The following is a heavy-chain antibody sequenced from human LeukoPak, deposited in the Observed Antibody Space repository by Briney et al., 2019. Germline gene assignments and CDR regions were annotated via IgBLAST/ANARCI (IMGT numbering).Heavy chain of an antibody. V-gene: IGHV1-2*02. CDR3: ARAPKNDAYDI. CDR1: GYTFTGYY. CDR2: INPNSGDT. Sequence: ASVKVSCKASGYTFTGYYIHWVRQAPGQGLEWVGWINPNSGDTHSAQNFQGRVTMTRDTSISAASMDLSRLRSDDTAVYYCARAPKNDAYDIWGRGTMVTVSS. J-gene: IGHJ3*02.